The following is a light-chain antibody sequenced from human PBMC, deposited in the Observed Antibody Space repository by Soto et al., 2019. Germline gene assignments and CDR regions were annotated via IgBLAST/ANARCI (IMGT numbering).Light chain of an antibody. CDR2: GVN. J-gene: IGLJ1*01. CDR1: YSDIGTYDS. CDR3: TSYTRDTTYV. Sequence: QSALTQPASVSGSPGQSITVSCTGTYSDIGTYDSVSWYQHHPGRAPKLLIFGVNRRPSGISYRFSASKSGNTASLTISGLQAEDEADYYCTSYTRDTTYVFGTGTQLTVL. V-gene: IGLV2-14*01.